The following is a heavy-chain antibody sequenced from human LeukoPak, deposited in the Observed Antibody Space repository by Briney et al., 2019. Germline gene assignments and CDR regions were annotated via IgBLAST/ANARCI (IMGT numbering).Heavy chain of an antibody. Sequence: GGSLRLSCAASGFTFSSYAKHWVRQAPGKGLEWVAVISYDGSNKYYADSVKGRFTISRDNSKNTLYLQMNSLRAEDTAVYYCARDRSAARRVAVYYFDYWGQGTLVTVSS. D-gene: IGHD6-6*01. CDR2: ISYDGSNK. J-gene: IGHJ4*02. CDR3: ARDRSAARRVAVYYFDY. V-gene: IGHV3-30-3*01. CDR1: GFTFSSYA.